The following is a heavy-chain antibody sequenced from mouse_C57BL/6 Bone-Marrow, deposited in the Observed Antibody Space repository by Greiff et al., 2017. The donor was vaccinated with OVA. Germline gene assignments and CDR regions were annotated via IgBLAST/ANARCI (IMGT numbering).Heavy chain of an antibody. CDR2: INPYNGGT. Sequence: EVQLQESGPVLVKPGASVKMSCKASGYTFTDYYMNWVKQSHGKSLEWIGVINPYNGGTSYNQKFKGKATLTVDKSSSTAYMELNSLTSEDSAVYYCARGYGTLFDYWGQGTTLTVSS. CDR1: GYTFTDYY. V-gene: IGHV1-19*01. CDR3: ARGYGTLFDY. D-gene: IGHD1-1*01. J-gene: IGHJ2*01.